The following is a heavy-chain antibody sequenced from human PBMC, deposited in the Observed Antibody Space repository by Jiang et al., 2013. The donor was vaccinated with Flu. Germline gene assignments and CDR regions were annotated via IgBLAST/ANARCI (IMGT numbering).Heavy chain of an antibody. V-gene: IGHV6-1*01. CDR3: ARDWGRAVPFEY. CDR1: GDSVSSNSAA. J-gene: IGHJ4*02. Sequence: QTLSLTCAISGDSVSSNSAAWNWIRQSPSRGLEWLGRTYYRSMWYYDYAASVNGRITINPDTPKNQFSLYLNSVTPEDTALYYCARDWGRAVPFEYWGQGSLVIVSS. CDR2: TYYRSMWYY. D-gene: IGHD3-16*01.